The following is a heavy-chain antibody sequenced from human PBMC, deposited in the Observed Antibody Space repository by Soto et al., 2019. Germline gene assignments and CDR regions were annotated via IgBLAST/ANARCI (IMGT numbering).Heavy chain of an antibody. CDR3: ARRGDFGVVIM. CDR1: GGSISSSSYY. V-gene: IGHV4-39*01. Sequence: SETLSLTCTVSGGSISSSSYYWGWIRQPPGKGLEWIGSIYYSGSTYYNPSLKSRVTISVDTSKNQFSLKLSSVTAADTAVYYCARRGDFGVVIMWGQGTLVTVSS. J-gene: IGHJ4*02. CDR2: IYYSGST. D-gene: IGHD3-3*01.